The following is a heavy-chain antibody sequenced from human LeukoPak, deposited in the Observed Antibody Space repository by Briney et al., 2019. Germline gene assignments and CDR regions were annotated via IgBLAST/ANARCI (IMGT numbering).Heavy chain of an antibody. J-gene: IGHJ5*02. CDR1: GDSVSSNSAA. CDR3: ARGSSSSAFSPVNWFDP. D-gene: IGHD6-13*01. Sequence: SQTLSLTCAMSGDSVSSNSAAWNWIRQSPSRGLEWLGRTYYRSKWYNDYAVSVKSRITINPDTSKNQFSLQLNSVTPEDTAVYYCARGSSSSAFSPVNWFDPWGQGTLVTVSS. V-gene: IGHV6-1*01. CDR2: TYYRSKWYN.